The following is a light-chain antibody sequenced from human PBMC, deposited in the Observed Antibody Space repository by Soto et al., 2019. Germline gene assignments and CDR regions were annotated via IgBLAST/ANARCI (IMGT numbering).Light chain of an antibody. V-gene: IGKV3-20*01. CDR2: GVS. CDR1: QSVSGSD. J-gene: IGKJ4*01. Sequence: EVVLTQSPGTLSLSPGESATLSCRDSQSVSGSDLAWYQQKTGQAPRLLISGVSNRATGTPDRFSGSGSGTDLNLTISRLEPEDFAVYYCQKYGSSPLTCGGGTKVDIK. CDR3: QKYGSSPLT.